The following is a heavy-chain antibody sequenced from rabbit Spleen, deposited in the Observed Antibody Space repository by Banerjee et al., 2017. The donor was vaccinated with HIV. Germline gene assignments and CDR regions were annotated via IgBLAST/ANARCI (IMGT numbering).Heavy chain of an antibody. J-gene: IGHJ4*01. CDR1: GFDFSSSYW. CDR2: INAATGKP. V-gene: IGHV1S45*01. D-gene: IGHD1-1*01. CDR3: ARDLVGVIGWNFYL. Sequence: QEQLVESGGGLVQPEGSLTLTCTASGFDFSSSYWICWVRQAPGKGLEWIACINAATGKPVYATWAKGRFTISRTSSTTVTLRMTSLTAADRAAYFCARDLVGVIGWNFYLWGQGTLVTVS.